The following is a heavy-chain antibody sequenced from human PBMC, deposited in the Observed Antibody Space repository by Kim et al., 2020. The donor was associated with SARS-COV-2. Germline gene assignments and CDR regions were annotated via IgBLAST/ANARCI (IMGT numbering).Heavy chain of an antibody. Sequence: ASVKVSCKASGYTFTSYTIHWVRQAPGERPQWMGWINAGNGNTKYSQNFQGRVTFTRDTSASTAYMELSSLRSEDTALYYCARPKGWFGELNNVLDPWGQGTLVTVSS. V-gene: IGHV1-3*01. J-gene: IGHJ5*02. CDR2: INAGNGNT. CDR3: ARPKGWFGELNNVLDP. D-gene: IGHD3-10*01. CDR1: GYTFTSYT.